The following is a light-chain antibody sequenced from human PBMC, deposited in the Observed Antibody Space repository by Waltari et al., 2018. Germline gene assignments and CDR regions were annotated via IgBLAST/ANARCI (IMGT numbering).Light chain of an antibody. Sequence: ETVMTQSPATLSVSPGERATLSCRASQSVSSNLAWYQQKPGQAPRLLIYGASTRATGIPARCSGSGSGTEFTLTISSLQSEDFAVYYCQQYNNWPPWTFGQGTKVEIK. J-gene: IGKJ1*01. CDR2: GAS. CDR3: QQYNNWPPWT. V-gene: IGKV3-15*01. CDR1: QSVSSN.